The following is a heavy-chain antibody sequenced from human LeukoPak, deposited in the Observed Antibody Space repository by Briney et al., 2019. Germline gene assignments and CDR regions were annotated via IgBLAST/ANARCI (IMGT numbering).Heavy chain of an antibody. V-gene: IGHV4-4*07. CDR1: GGSISSYY. J-gene: IGHJ4*02. CDR3: ARGGYDILTGYYHFDY. CDR2: IYTSGST. D-gene: IGHD3-9*01. Sequence: PSETLSLTCTVSGGSISSYYWSWIRQPAGKGLEWIGRIYTSGSTDYNPSLKSRVTMSVDTSKNQFSLKLSSVTAADTAVYYCARGGYDILTGYYHFDYWGQGTLVTVSS.